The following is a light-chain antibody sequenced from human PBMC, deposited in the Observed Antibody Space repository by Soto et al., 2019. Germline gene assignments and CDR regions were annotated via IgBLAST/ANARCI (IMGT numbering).Light chain of an antibody. V-gene: IGKV3-20*01. CDR3: QQYGSSTVT. J-gene: IGKJ1*01. CDR2: GAS. CDR1: QSVNIY. Sequence: DIVLTQSPATLSLSPAETATLSWRASQSVNIYLAWYQQKPGQAPRLLIYGASSRATGIPDRFSGSGSGTDFTLTISRLQDEDFAVYDCQQYGSSTVTFSQGTKVDIK.